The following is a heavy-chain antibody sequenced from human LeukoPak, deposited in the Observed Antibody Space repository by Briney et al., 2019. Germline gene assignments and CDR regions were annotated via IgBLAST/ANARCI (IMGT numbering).Heavy chain of an antibody. D-gene: IGHD6-6*01. CDR1: GFTFDDYG. J-gene: IGHJ4*02. CDR3: ATGAARPLGAFDY. Sequence: GGSLRLSCAASGFTFDDYGMSWVRQAPGKGLEWVSGINWNGGSTGYADSVKGRFTISRDNSKNTLYLQMSSLRAEDTAVYYCATGAARPLGAFDYWGQGTLVTVSS. CDR2: INWNGGST. V-gene: IGHV3-20*04.